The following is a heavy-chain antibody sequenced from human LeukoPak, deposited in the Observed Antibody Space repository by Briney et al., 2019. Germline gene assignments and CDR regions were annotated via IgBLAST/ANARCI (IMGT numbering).Heavy chain of an antibody. Sequence: GGSLRLSCAASGFTFSSYAMHWVRQAPGKGLEFVSAISSNGGSTYYANSEKGRFTISRDNSKNTLYLQMGSLRAEDMAVYYCARVKVSGAFDIWGQGTMVTVSS. CDR1: GFTFSSYA. V-gene: IGHV3-64*01. J-gene: IGHJ3*02. CDR2: ISSNGGST. D-gene: IGHD1-14*01. CDR3: ARVKVSGAFDI.